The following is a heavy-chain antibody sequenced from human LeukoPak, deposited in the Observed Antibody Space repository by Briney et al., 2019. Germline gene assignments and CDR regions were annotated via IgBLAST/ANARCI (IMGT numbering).Heavy chain of an antibody. Sequence: GGSLRLSCAASGFTVSSNYMSWVRQAPGKGLEWVSVIYSGGSTYYADSMKGRFTISRDNSKNTLYLQMNSLRAEDTAVYYCARGCSSTSCYGYWGQGTLVTVSS. CDR1: GFTVSSNY. CDR3: ARGCSSTSCYGY. D-gene: IGHD2-2*01. V-gene: IGHV3-66*02. J-gene: IGHJ4*02. CDR2: IYSGGST.